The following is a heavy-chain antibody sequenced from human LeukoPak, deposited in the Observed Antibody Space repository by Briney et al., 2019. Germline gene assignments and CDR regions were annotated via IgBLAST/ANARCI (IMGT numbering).Heavy chain of an antibody. J-gene: IGHJ3*02. D-gene: IGHD5-18*01. V-gene: IGHV4-4*07. CDR1: GGSISSYY. Sequence: SETLSLTCTVSGGSISSYYWSWIRQPAGKGLEWIGRIYTSGSTNYNPSLKSRVTMSVDTSKNQFSLKLSSVTAADTAVYYCASTAMVYQIDAFDIWGQGTMVTVSS. CDR3: ASTAMVYQIDAFDI. CDR2: IYTSGST.